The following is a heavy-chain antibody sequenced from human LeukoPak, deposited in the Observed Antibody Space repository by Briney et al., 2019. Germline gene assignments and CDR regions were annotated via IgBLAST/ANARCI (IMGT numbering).Heavy chain of an antibody. D-gene: IGHD2-2*01. J-gene: IGHJ4*02. CDR2: MNPNSGNT. CDR3: ARRYCSGTSCRFDY. Sequence: ASVKVSCKSSGYTFTSYDINWVRQATGQGLEWMGWMNPNSGNTGYAQKFQGRVTITRNTSISTAYMELSSLRSEDTAVYYCARRYCSGTSCRFDYWGQRTLVTVSS. CDR1: GYTFTSYD. V-gene: IGHV1-8*03.